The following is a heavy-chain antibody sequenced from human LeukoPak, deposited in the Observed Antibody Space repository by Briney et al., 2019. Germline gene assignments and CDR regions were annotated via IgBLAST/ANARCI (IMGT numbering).Heavy chain of an antibody. D-gene: IGHD5-24*01. J-gene: IGHJ4*02. CDR2: IYYSGST. CDR1: GGSISSSSYY. Sequence: SETLSLTCTVSGGSISSSSYYWGWIRQPPGKGLEWIGSIYYSGSTYYNPSLKSRVTISVDTSKNQFSLKLGSVTAADTAVYYCARGVRDGYNYADYWGQGTLVTVSS. CDR3: ARGVRDGYNYADY. V-gene: IGHV4-39*01.